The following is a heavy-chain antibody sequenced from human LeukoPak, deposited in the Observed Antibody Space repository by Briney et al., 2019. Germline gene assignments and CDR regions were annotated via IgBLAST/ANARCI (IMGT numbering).Heavy chain of an antibody. CDR3: ARDHRVVTPLRPYYYDSSGYYPDY. J-gene: IGHJ4*02. D-gene: IGHD3-22*01. Sequence: ASVKVSCKASGYTFTSYDINWVRQAAGHGLEWVGWMNPNSGNTGYTPKFQGRVTMTRDTSTSTVYMELSSLRSEDTAVYYCARDHRVVTPLRPYYYDSSGYYPDYWGQGTLVTVSS. CDR1: GYTFTSYD. V-gene: IGHV1-8*01. CDR2: MNPNSGNT.